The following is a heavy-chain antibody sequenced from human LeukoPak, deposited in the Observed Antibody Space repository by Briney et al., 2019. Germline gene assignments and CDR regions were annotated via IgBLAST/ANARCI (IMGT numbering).Heavy chain of an antibody. Sequence: GASVRVSCKVSGYTLTELSMHWVRQAPGKGLEWMGGFDPEDGETIYAQKFQGRVTMTEDTSTDTAYMELSSLRSEDTAVYYCATLLYGGNRYYFDYWGQRTLVTVSS. J-gene: IGHJ4*01. D-gene: IGHD4-23*01. CDR2: FDPEDGET. CDR3: ATLLYGGNRYYFDY. V-gene: IGHV1-24*01. CDR1: GYTLTELS.